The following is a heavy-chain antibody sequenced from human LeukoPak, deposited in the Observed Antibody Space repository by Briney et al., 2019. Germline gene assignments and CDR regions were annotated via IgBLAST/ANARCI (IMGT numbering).Heavy chain of an antibody. CDR1: GFTFSDYY. CDR2: ISSSGSTI. J-gene: IGHJ6*03. D-gene: IGHD3-10*01. V-gene: IGHV3-11*01. Sequence: GGSLRLSCAASGFTFSDYYMTWIRQAPGKGLEWISYISSSGSTIYYAGSVKGRFTISRDNAKNSLYLQMNSLRAEDTAVYYCARAPLGMVRGVTMDVWGKGTTVNVSS. CDR3: ARAPLGMVRGVTMDV.